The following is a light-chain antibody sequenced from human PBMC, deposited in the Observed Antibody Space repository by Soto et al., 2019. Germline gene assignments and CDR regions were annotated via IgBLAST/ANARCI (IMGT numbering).Light chain of an antibody. CDR1: QDISNY. V-gene: IGKV1-33*01. J-gene: IGKJ4*01. CDR3: QQYDSLPPLT. CDR2: DTS. Sequence: DIQMTQSPSSLTASVGDRVTITCQARQDISNYLNWYQQKPGEAPKLLIYDTSNLETGVPARFSRSRSGTDFAFTITSLQPEDLATYYCQQYDSLPPLTFGGGTKVEIK.